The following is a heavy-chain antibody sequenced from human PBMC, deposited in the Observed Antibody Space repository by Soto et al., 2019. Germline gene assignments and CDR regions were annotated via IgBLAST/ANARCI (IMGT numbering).Heavy chain of an antibody. CDR3: VKGLTWELPPHY. V-gene: IGHV3-23*01. Sequence: GGSLRLSCAASGFTFSNYAMSWVRQAPGKGLEWVSAISDSGGSTYYADSVKGRFTISRDISKNTLYLQMSSLRAEDTALYYCVKGLTWELPPHYWGQGTLVTVSS. D-gene: IGHD1-26*01. CDR2: ISDSGGST. J-gene: IGHJ4*02. CDR1: GFTFSNYA.